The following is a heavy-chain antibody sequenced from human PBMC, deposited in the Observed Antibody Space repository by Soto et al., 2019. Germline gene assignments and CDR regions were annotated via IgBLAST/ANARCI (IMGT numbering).Heavy chain of an antibody. CDR3: ARPIVRWLVPGGAFDI. CDR1: GGTFSSYA. D-gene: IGHD6-19*01. CDR2: IIPIFGTA. J-gene: IGHJ3*02. V-gene: IGHV1-69*13. Sequence: SVKVSCKASGGTFSSYAISWVRQAPGQGLEWMGGIIPIFGTANYAQKFQGRVTITADESTSTAYMELSSLRSEDTAVYYCARPIVRWLVPGGAFDIWGQGTMVTVSS.